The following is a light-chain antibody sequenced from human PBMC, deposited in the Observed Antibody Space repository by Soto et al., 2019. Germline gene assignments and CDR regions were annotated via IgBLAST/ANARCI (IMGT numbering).Light chain of an antibody. J-gene: IGKJ2*01. CDR1: QSVSSSS. CDR3: LQFDNSPLYT. Sequence: EIVLTQYPGTLSLSPGERATLTCRASQSVSSSSITWYQQKPGQAPRLLIYGASTRATGIPDRFSGSGSGTDFSLTISRLEPEDFAVYYCLQFDNSPLYTFGQGTKV. CDR2: GAS. V-gene: IGKV3-20*01.